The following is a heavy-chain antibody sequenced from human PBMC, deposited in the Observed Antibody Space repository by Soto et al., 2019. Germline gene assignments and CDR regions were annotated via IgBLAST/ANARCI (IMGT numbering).Heavy chain of an antibody. D-gene: IGHD2-2*01. Sequence: SETLSLTCAVSGGSISSGGYSWSWLRQPPGKGLEWGGYSFHSGSTYYNPSLKSRVTISLETSKSQLSLRLGSVPAADTAVYYCARLAAYYQPLDSWGPGILVTVSS. J-gene: IGHJ5*01. CDR2: SFHSGST. CDR1: GGSISSGGYS. CDR3: ARLAAYYQPLDS. V-gene: IGHV4-30-2*01.